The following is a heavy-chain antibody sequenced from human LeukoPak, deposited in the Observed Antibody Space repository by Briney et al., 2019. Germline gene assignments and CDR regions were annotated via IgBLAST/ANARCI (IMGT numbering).Heavy chain of an antibody. CDR2: IWSDGSNK. J-gene: IGHJ4*02. CDR3: AKVSSNYYGSGSYQTLDY. D-gene: IGHD3-10*01. V-gene: IGHV3-33*06. Sequence: GGSLRLSCAASGFTFSSYGMHWVRQAPGKGLEWVAVIWSDGSNKYYADSVKGRFTISRDNSKNTLDLQMNSLRAEDTAVYYCAKVSSNYYGSGSYQTLDYWGQGTLVTVSS. CDR1: GFTFSSYG.